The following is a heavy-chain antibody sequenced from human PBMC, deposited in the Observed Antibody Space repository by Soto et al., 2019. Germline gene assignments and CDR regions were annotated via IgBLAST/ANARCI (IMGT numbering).Heavy chain of an antibody. CDR2: IYYSGST. Sequence: SETLSLTCTVSGGSISSGDYYWSWIRQPPGKGLEWIGYIYYSGSTYYNPSLKSRVTISVDTSKNQFSLKLSSVTAADTAVYYCASKLLWFGELLSSHGMDVWGQGTTVTVSS. CDR3: ASKLLWFGELLSSHGMDV. CDR1: GGSISSGDYY. V-gene: IGHV4-30-4*01. J-gene: IGHJ6*02. D-gene: IGHD3-10*01.